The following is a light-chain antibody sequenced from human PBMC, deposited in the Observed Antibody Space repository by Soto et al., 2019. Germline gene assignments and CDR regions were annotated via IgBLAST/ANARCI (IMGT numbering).Light chain of an antibody. Sequence: EIVLTQSPATLSVSPGDRATLSCRASQSVSSYLAWYQQKPGQAPRLLIYDASNRATGIPDRFSGSGSGTDFPLTISRLEPEDFAVYYCQQYGSSGTFGQGTKVDIK. CDR3: QQYGSSGT. V-gene: IGKV3-20*01. J-gene: IGKJ1*01. CDR2: DAS. CDR1: QSVSSY.